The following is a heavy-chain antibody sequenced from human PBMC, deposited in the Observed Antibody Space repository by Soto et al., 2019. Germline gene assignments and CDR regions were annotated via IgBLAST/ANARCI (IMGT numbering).Heavy chain of an antibody. CDR3: ASGWRYCSGGSCYGWFDP. D-gene: IGHD2-15*01. V-gene: IGHV4-4*02. CDR2: IYHSGST. CDR1: GGSISSSNW. J-gene: IGHJ5*02. Sequence: QVQLQESGPGLVKPSGTLSLTCAVSGGSISSSNWWSWVRQPPGKGLEWIGEIYHSGSTNYNPSLKSRVTISVDKSKNQFSLKLSSVTAADTAVSYCASGWRYCSGGSCYGWFDPWGQGTLVTVSS.